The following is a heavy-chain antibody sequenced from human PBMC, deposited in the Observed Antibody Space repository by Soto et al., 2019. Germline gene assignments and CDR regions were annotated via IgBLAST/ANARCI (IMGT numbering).Heavy chain of an antibody. D-gene: IGHD5-12*01. CDR2: ISGSGGST. V-gene: IGHV3-23*01. Sequence: LRLSCAASGFTFSSYSMSWVRQAPGKGLEWVSAISGSGGSTYYADSVKGRFTISRDNSKNTLYLQMNSLRAEDTAVYYCAKDQMATGLWDYWGQGTLVTVSS. CDR1: GFTFSSYS. CDR3: AKDQMATGLWDY. J-gene: IGHJ4*02.